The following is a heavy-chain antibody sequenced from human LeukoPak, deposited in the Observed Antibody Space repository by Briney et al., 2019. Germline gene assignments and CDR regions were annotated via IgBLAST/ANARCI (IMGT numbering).Heavy chain of an antibody. J-gene: IGHJ6*03. CDR1: GFTFSSYE. V-gene: IGHV3-48*03. D-gene: IGHD6-13*01. Sequence: GGSLRLSCAASGFTFSSYEMNWVRQAPGKGLEWVSYISSSGSTIYYADSVKGRFTISRDNAKNSLYLQMNSLRAEDTAVYYCGRRTADYYYYYYMDVWGKGTTVTVSS. CDR2: ISSSGSTI. CDR3: GRRTADYYYYYYMDV.